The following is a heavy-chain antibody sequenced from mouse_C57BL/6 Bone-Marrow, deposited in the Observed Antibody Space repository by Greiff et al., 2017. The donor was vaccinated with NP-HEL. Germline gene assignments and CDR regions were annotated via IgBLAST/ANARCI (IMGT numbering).Heavy chain of an antibody. J-gene: IGHJ3*01. CDR2: IHPNSGST. V-gene: IGHV1-64*01. CDR3: ARGRLPWFAY. Sequence: QVQLKQPGAELVKPGASVKLSCKASGYTFTSYWMHWVKQRPGQGLEWIGMIHPNSGSTNYNEKFKSKATLTVDKSSSTAYMQLSSLTSEDSAVYYCARGRLPWFAYWGQGTLVTVSA. CDR1: GYTFTSYW.